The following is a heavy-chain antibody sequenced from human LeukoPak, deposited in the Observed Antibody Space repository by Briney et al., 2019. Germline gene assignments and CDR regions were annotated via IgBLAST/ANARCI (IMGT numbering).Heavy chain of an antibody. Sequence: PSETLSLTCTVSDDSISDYYRGWIRQPPGKGLEWIGYFYNSGRSTYNPSLKSRVTISADTSKNHFSLKLNSVTTADTAVYCTRGAGWLIDYWGQGILVTVSS. J-gene: IGHJ4*02. D-gene: IGHD3-16*01. CDR3: TRGAGWLIDY. CDR2: FYNSGRS. V-gene: IGHV4-59*01. CDR1: DDSISDYY.